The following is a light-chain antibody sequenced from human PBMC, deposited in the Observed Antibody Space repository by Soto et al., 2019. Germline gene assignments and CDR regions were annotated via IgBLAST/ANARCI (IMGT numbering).Light chain of an antibody. Sequence: QSALTQPASVSGSPGQSITISCTGTSSDVGSHNLVSWYQQHPGQAPKLMIYEVSKRLLGVSARFSASKSGNTASLTISGLQAEDEDDYYCCSYGGSRAVFGGGTQLTVL. CDR3: CSYGGSRAV. V-gene: IGLV2-23*02. CDR1: SSDVGSHNL. J-gene: IGLJ7*01. CDR2: EVS.